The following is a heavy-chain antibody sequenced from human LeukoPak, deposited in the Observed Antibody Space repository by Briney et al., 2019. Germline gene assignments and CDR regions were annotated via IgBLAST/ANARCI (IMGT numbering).Heavy chain of an antibody. CDR1: GFTFDDCG. D-gene: IGHD3-22*01. V-gene: IGHV3-20*04. Sequence: GGSLRLSCAASGFTFDDCGMTWVRQAPGKGLEWVSGLKWNGDNIRYADSVKGRFTISRDNAKSSLYLEMNSLRGEDTALYYCARRRDSSAYYYFDYWGQGTLVTVSS. CDR3: ARRRDSSAYYYFDY. J-gene: IGHJ4*02. CDR2: LKWNGDNI.